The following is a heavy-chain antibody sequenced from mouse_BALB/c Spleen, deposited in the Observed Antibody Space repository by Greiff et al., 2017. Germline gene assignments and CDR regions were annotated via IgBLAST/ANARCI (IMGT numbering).Heavy chain of an antibody. D-gene: IGHD6-1*01. Sequence: QVQLQQSGAELAKPGASVKMSCKASGYTFTSYWMHWVKQRPGQGLEWIGYINPSTGYTEYNQKFKDKATLTADKSSSTAYMQLSSLTSEDSAVYYCAPPLSHFDDWGQGTTLTVSS. V-gene: IGHV1-7*01. CDR3: APPLSHFDD. J-gene: IGHJ2*01. CDR1: GYTFTSYW. CDR2: INPSTGYT.